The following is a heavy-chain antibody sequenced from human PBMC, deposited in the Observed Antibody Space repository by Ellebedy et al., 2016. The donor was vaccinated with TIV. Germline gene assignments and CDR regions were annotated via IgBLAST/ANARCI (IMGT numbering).Heavy chain of an antibody. V-gene: IGHV3-43*01. CDR3: AKDHQGSIDY. CDR2: ITRFGGDT. CDR1: GFAFDGYS. J-gene: IGHJ4*02. Sequence: GGSLRLSXAASGFAFDGYSMHWVRQAPGKGLEWVSLITRFGGDTPYADSVKGRFTISRDNSRNLLYLQMNSLRPEDTAMYYCAKDHQGSIDYWGQGTLVTVSP.